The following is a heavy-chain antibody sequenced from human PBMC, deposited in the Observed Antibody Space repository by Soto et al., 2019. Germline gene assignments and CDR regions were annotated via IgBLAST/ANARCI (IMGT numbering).Heavy chain of an antibody. D-gene: IGHD6-19*01. Sequence: EVQLVESGGSLVHPGGSLSFSCAASGFTVSSNYMSWVRQAPGKGLEWVSVIYSGGSTYYADSVKGRFTISRHNSKNTLYVQMNSLRAEDTAVYHCMTGYSSDTDYWGQGTLVTVSS. V-gene: IGHV3-53*04. J-gene: IGHJ4*02. CDR1: GFTVSSNY. CDR3: MTGYSSDTDY. CDR2: IYSGGST.